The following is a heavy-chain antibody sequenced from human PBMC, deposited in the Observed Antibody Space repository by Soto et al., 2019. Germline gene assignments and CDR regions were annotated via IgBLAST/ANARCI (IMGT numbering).Heavy chain of an antibody. CDR3: AKTANGWFSAFDI. D-gene: IGHD6-19*01. CDR1: GFTFSNYA. CDR2: VSYDGDNE. V-gene: IGHV3-30*18. Sequence: GGSLRLSCAASGFTFSNYAMHWVRQAPGKGLEWVAIVSYDGDNEYYADSVRGRFFISRDNSRNTLYLQTSSLRHEDTAVYYCAKTANGWFSAFDIWGQGTMVTVSS. J-gene: IGHJ3*02.